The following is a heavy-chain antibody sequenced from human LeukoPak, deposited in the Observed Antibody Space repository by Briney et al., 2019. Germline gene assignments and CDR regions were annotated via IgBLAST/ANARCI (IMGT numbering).Heavy chain of an antibody. J-gene: IGHJ4*02. D-gene: IGHD3-10*01. CDR3: VRGYGSGTSPFDY. CDR1: GGLIRSNY. CDR2: IYATDLT. V-gene: IGHV4-4*07. Sequence: SETLSLTCTVSGGLIRSNYWSWIRQPAGKGLEWIGRIYATDLTNYNPSLMGRVTMSVDLSKNGLSLSLTSVTAADTAMYYCVRGYGSGTSPFDYWGQGALVIVSS.